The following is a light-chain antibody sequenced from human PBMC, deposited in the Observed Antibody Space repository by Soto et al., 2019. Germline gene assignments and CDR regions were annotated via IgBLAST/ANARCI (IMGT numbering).Light chain of an antibody. CDR1: QSVSSAY. V-gene: IGKV3-20*01. J-gene: IGKJ1*01. CDR3: QQYGSSPET. Sequence: EIMMTQSPVTLSVSPGERATLSCRAGQSVSSAYLAWYQQKPGQAPRLLIYDVSSRATGIPDRFSGSGSGTDFTLTVSRLEPEDFAVYYCQQYGSSPETFGQGTKVDI. CDR2: DVS.